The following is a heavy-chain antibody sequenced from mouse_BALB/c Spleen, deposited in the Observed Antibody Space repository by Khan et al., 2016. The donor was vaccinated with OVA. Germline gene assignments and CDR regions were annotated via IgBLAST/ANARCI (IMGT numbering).Heavy chain of an antibody. D-gene: IGHD1-2*01. Sequence: VQLQQSGPGLVAPSQNLSITCTVSGFSLTNYGVNWVRQPPGKGLEWLGMIWGDGSTAYYSAIKSSLSISTDNSPSHVFLKMKSLQTDDTARYYCARELRLWGFAYWGQGTLVTVSA. J-gene: IGHJ3*01. CDR3: ARELRLWGFAY. CDR1: GFSLTNYG. CDR2: IWGDGST. V-gene: IGHV2-6-7*01.